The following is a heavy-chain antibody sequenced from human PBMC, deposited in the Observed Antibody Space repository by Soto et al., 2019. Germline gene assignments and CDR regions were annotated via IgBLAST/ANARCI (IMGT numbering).Heavy chain of an antibody. CDR2: IWYDGSKT. Sequence: GGSLRLSCAASGFTFRNNAMHWVRQAPGKGLEWVAVIWYDGSKTYYADSVKGRFTISRDISKNTLYLQMNSLRVEDTAVYYCAKDGFYNYFDYWGQGTLVTVSS. CDR3: AKDGFYNYFDY. J-gene: IGHJ4*02. V-gene: IGHV3-33*06. CDR1: GFTFRNNA. D-gene: IGHD4-4*01.